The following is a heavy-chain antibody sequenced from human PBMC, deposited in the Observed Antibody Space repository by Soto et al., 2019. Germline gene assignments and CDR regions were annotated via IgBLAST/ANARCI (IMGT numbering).Heavy chain of an antibody. V-gene: IGHV4-30-4*01. Sequence: LSLTCTVSGGSVSSGDSYWTWIRQPPGEGLEWIGFLYYNGNTYYNPSLKSRVTISIDASRNQFSLKLNSLTPADTAVYYCARNMGQRWLQSYRPYYLDYLGQGTLVTVSS. CDR3: ARNMGQRWLQSYRPYYLDY. CDR2: LYYNGNT. D-gene: IGHD5-12*01. J-gene: IGHJ4*02. CDR1: GGSVSSGDSY.